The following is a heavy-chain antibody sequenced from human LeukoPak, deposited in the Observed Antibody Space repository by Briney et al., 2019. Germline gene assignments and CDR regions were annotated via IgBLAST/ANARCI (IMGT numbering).Heavy chain of an antibody. CDR2: INPNSGGT. CDR3: ARGAWGGYELRFDY. J-gene: IGHJ4*02. D-gene: IGHD5-12*01. V-gene: IGHV1-2*02. CDR1: GYTFTDYY. Sequence: ASVKVSFKASGYTFTDYYMHWVRQAPGQGLEWMGWINPNSGGTNYAQKFQGRVTITRGTSISTAYMELSRLSSDDTAVYYCARGAWGGYELRFDYWGQGTLVAVSS.